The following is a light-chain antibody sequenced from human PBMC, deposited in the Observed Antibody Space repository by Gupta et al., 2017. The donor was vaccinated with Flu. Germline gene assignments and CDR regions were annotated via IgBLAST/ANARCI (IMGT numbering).Light chain of an antibody. V-gene: IGKV3-15*01. CDR2: GAS. CDR1: QSIGTN. J-gene: IGKJ4*01. Sequence: PATLSVSLGEGATLSCRASQSIGTNLAWYQQKPGQAPRLLIYGASTRATGRAARFSGSGSGTDFTLTISGLQSEDFAVYYCQQYNDWPVTFGGGTKVEI. CDR3: QQYNDWPVT.